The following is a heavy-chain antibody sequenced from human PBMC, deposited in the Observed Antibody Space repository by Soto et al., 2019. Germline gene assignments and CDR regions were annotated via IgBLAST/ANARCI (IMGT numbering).Heavy chain of an antibody. V-gene: IGHV4-30-4*01. J-gene: IGHJ4*02. CDR1: GGSISSGNYY. CDR3: ARGHDTTGYYPSTFDY. CDR2: IYASGSS. Sequence: ASETLSLTCTVSGGSISSGNYYWNWIRQPPGEGLEWIGYIYASGSSYYNPSLKSRASISVDTSKNQFSLKLSSVTAADTAVYFCARGHDTTGYYPSTFDYWGQGALVTVSS. D-gene: IGHD3-22*01.